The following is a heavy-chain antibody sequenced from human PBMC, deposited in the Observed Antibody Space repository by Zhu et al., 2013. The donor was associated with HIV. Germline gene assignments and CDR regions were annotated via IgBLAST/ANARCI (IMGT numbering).Heavy chain of an antibody. CDR3: ATDQSPGNYNNYYYGLDV. V-gene: IGHV1-24*01. CDR2: FDPEDGET. CDR1: GYTLTELS. D-gene: IGHD1-1*01. J-gene: IGHJ6*02. Sequence: QVQLVQSGAEVKKPGASVKVSCKVSGYTLTELSMHWVRQAPGKGLEWMGGFDPEDGETIYAQKFQGRVTMTEDTSTDTAYMELSSLRSEDTAVYYCATDQSPGNYNNYYYGLDVWAKGPRSPSP.